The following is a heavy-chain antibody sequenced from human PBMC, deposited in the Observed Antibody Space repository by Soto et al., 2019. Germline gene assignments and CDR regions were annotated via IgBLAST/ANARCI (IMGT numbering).Heavy chain of an antibody. D-gene: IGHD3-16*02. J-gene: IGHJ4*02. CDR2: ISGYNGDT. CDR3: AREGSYHDFDY. CDR1: GYTFTSYG. Sequence: ASVKVSCKASGYTFTSYGISWVRQAPGQGLAWMGWISGYNGDTNYAQKFQGRVTLTTDTSTSTAYLEVMTLRSDDTAVYYCAREGSYHDFDYWGLGTLVTVSS. V-gene: IGHV1-18*01.